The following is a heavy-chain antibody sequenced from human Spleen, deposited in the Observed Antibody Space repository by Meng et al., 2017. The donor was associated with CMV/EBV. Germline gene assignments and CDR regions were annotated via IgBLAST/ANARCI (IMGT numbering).Heavy chain of an antibody. J-gene: IGHJ4*02. D-gene: IGHD3-3*01. V-gene: IGHV4-34*01. CDR1: GGSFSGYY. CDR2: INHSGST. Sequence: SETLSLTCAVYGGSFSGYYWSWIRQPPGKGLEWIGEINHSGSTNHNPSLKSRVTMSVDTSKNQFSLKLSSVTAADTAVYFCARGQRSYYDFWTGGQNAFYFDYWGWGTLVTVSS. CDR3: ARGQRSYYDFWTGGQNAFYFDY.